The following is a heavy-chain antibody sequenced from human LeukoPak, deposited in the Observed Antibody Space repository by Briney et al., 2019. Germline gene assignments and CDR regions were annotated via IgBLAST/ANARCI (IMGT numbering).Heavy chain of an antibody. J-gene: IGHJ3*02. CDR3: ARSCRILDIVATIRARLGGNGFDI. CDR1: GDSINNYY. Sequence: SETLSLTCAVSGDSINNYYWTWIRQPAGKGLEWIGRIYSSGSTYYNPSLKSRVTIAVETSKNQFSLKLSSVTAADKAVYYCARSCRILDIVATIRARLGGNGFDIWGQGTMVTVSS. CDR2: IYSSGST. D-gene: IGHD5-12*01. V-gene: IGHV4-4*07.